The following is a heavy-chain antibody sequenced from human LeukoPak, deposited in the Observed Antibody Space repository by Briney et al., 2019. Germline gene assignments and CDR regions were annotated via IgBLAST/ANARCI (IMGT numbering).Heavy chain of an antibody. D-gene: IGHD6-19*01. CDR2: IYPGDSDT. CDR3: ARSVSSAWPNWFDP. V-gene: IGHV5-51*01. J-gene: IGHJ5*02. CDR1: GYSFTSYW. Sequence: GESLKISCKGSGYSFTSYWIGWVRQMPGKGLEWMGIIYPGDSDTRYSPSFQGQVTISADKSITTAYLQWSSLKALDTAMYYCARSVSSAWPNWFDPWGQGSLVTVSS.